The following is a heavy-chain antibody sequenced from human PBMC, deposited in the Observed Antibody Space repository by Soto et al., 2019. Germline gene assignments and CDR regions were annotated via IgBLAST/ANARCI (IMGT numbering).Heavy chain of an antibody. D-gene: IGHD3-3*01. CDR1: GFTFGSHA. CDR2: ISGSGGSA. CDR3: AKEPYSDFWSAYYYFDY. V-gene: IGHV3-23*01. Sequence: ESGGGLVQPGGSLRLSCAASGFTFGSHAMIWVRQAPGKGLEWVSAISGSGGSAYYADSVKGRFTISRDNSINTLYLQMNSLRAEDTALDYWAKEPYSDFWSAYYYFDYWGQGTLVTVSS. J-gene: IGHJ4*02.